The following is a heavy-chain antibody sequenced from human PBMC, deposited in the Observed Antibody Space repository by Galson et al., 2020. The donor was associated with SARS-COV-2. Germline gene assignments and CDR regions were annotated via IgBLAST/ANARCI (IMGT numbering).Heavy chain of an antibody. V-gene: IGHV3-23*01. Sequence: GGSLRLSCAASGFTFISYAMTRVRQAPGKGLEWVSSISASGDYTYYADSVKGRFIISRDKSKNTVHLQMNGLRDDDTAVYYCAKGSSVVVVAGTFDDPWGQGTLVTVSS. J-gene: IGHJ5*02. D-gene: IGHD2-15*01. CDR3: AKGSSVVVVAGTFDDP. CDR2: ISASGDYT. CDR1: GFTFISYA.